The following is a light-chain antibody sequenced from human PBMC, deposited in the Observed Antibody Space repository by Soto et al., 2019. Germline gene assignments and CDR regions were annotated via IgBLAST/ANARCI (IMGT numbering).Light chain of an antibody. CDR3: QQYGSSPPLT. CDR2: GAS. V-gene: IGKV3-20*01. Sequence: EIVLTQSPATLSLSPGERATLSCRASQSVSSYLAWYQQKPGQAPRLLIYGASSRATGIPDRFSGSGSGTDFTLTISRLEPEDFAVYYCQQYGSSPPLTFGGGTKVDTK. J-gene: IGKJ4*01. CDR1: QSVSSY.